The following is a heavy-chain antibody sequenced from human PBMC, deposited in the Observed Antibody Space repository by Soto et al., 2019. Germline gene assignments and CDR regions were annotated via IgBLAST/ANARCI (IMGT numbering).Heavy chain of an antibody. CDR2: ISYDGNNK. CDR3: AKDTYFGSGTYYRDYYGMDV. CDR1: RFTFSNYG. V-gene: IGHV3-30*18. Sequence: QVQLVESGGGVVQPGRSLRLSCAASRFTFSNYGMHWVRQALGKGLEWVAVISYDGNNKYYVDSVKGRFTISRDNSKNTLYLQMNSLRAEDTAVYYCAKDTYFGSGTYYRDYYGMDVWGQGTTVTVSS. D-gene: IGHD3-10*01. J-gene: IGHJ6*02.